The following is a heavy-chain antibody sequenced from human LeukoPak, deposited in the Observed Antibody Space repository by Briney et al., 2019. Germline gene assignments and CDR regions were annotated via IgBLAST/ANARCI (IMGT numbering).Heavy chain of an antibody. CDR2: INPNGGGT. CDR1: GYTFTGYY. J-gene: IGHJ4*02. Sequence: EASVKVSCKASGYTFTGYYMHWVRQAPGEGLEWMGWINPNGGGTNYEQKFQGRVTMTRDTSIRTAYMELSRLRSDDTAVYYCARVLNDSSGYNYPYWGQGTLVTVSS. D-gene: IGHD3-22*01. CDR3: ARVLNDSSGYNYPY. V-gene: IGHV1-2*02.